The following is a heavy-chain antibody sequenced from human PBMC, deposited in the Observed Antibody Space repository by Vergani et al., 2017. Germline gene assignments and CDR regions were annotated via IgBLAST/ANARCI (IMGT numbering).Heavy chain of an antibody. V-gene: IGHV3-74*01. J-gene: IGHJ6*02. CDR3: TTDGGLPEYYYYYGMDV. CDR1: GFTFSSYW. Sequence: EVQLVESGGGLVQPGGSLRLSCAASGFTFSSYWMHWVRQAPGKGLVWVSRINSDGSSTSYADSVKGRFTISRDNAKNTLYLQMNSLRAEDTAVYYCTTDGGLPEYYYYYGMDVWGQGTTVTVSS. D-gene: IGHD3-16*01. CDR2: INSDGSST.